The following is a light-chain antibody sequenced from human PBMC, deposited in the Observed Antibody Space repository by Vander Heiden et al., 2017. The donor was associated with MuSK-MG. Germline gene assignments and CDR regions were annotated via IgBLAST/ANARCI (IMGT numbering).Light chain of an antibody. CDR2: TAY. Sequence: DIQMTQPPSSLCASERDRVTITYRASQSISSYLNWYQQQPGKAPKLLIYTAYSVQSGVPSRFSGSGSGTDFTLIISSLQPEDFATYYCQQGYSTPITFGQGTRLEIK. V-gene: IGKV1-39*01. CDR3: QQGYSTPIT. CDR1: QSISSY. J-gene: IGKJ5*01.